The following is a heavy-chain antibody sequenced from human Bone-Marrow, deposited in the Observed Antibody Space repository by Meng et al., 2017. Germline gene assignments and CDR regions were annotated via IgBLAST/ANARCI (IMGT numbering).Heavy chain of an antibody. CDR1: GFSFSSYW. CDR3: ARNLGSGWAPDYYYGMDA. D-gene: IGHD6-19*01. CDR2: IKQDGSET. Sequence: GGSLRLSWAASGFSFSSYWMTWVRQAPGKGLEWVANIKQDGSETYFVDSVKGRFTISRDNAKKSLYLQMNGLRDEDTAVYYCARNLGSGWAPDYYYGMDAWGQGTTVTVSS. J-gene: IGHJ6*02. V-gene: IGHV3-7*01.